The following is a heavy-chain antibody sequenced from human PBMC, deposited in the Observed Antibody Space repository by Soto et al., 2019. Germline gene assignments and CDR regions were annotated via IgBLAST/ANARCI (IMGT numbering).Heavy chain of an antibody. CDR2: VYPGDSDT. Sequence: GESLKSSCKGTGNSFDSYWIGWVRQMPGKGLEWMGMVYPGDSDTKYSPSFQGQVTFSVDKSISTAYLQWSSLRASDTAMYFCARGIRGYFNLWGRGSLVTVYS. CDR1: GNSFDSYW. CDR3: ARGIRGYFNL. V-gene: IGHV5-51*01. J-gene: IGHJ2*01.